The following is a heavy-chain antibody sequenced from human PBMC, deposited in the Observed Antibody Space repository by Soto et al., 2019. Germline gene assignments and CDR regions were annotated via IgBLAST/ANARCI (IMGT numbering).Heavy chain of an antibody. CDR3: ARVGSLWFGDFPPYYFDY. D-gene: IGHD3-10*01. CDR1: GGSISSGGYY. J-gene: IGHJ4*02. V-gene: IGHV4-31*03. Sequence: QVQLQESGPGLVKPSQTLSLTCTVSGGSISSGGYYWSWIRQHPGKGLEWIGYIYYSGSTYYNPSLKSRVTISVDTSKNQFSLKLSFVTAADTAVYYCARVGSLWFGDFPPYYFDYWGQGTLVTVSS. CDR2: IYYSGST.